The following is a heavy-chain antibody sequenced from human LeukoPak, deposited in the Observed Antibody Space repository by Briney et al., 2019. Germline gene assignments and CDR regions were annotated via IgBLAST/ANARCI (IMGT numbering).Heavy chain of an antibody. J-gene: IGHJ5*02. D-gene: IGHD6-19*01. CDR2: ISSSSSTI. Sequence: PGGSLRLSCTASGFNFGIYGMHWVRQAPGKGLEWVSYISSSSSTIYFADSVKGRFTISRDNAKNSLYLQMNSLRAEDTAVYYCAGRRPGWYLSWFDPWGQGTLVTVSS. CDR3: AGRRPGWYLSWFDP. CDR1: GFNFGIYG. V-gene: IGHV3-48*01.